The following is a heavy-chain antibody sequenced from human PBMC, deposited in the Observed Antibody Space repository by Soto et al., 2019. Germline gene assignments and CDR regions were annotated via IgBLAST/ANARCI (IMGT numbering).Heavy chain of an antibody. CDR1: GFTFSSYG. V-gene: IGHV3-30*18. J-gene: IGHJ3*02. CDR3: AKDIADAFDI. D-gene: IGHD2-15*01. CDR2: ISYDGSNK. Sequence: PGGSLRLSCAASGFTFSSYGMNWVRQAPGKGLEWVAVISYDGSNKYYADSVKGRFTISRDNSKNTLYLQMNSLRAEDTAVYYCAKDIADAFDIWGQGTMVTVSS.